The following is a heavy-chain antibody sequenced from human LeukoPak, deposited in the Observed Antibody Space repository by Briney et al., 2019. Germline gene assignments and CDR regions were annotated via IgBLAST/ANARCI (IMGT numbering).Heavy chain of an antibody. D-gene: IGHD6-19*01. J-gene: IGHJ4*02. CDR2: IVVGIGNT. CDR1: GLTFTSSA. CDR3: AAGGYSSGWDLGY. Sequence: SVKVSCKASGLTFTSSAMKWVRQARGQRVEWRGWIVVGIGNTDSAQKFQKRVTITRDMSTSTAYMELSSLRSEDTAVYYCAAGGYSSGWDLGYWGQGTLVTVSS. V-gene: IGHV1-58*02.